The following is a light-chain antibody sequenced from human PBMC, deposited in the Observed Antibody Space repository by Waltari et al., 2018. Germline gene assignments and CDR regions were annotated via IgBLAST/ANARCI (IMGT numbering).Light chain of an antibody. CDR2: EVN. Sequence: QSALTQPASVSGSPGQSITISCTGTGNNVGGYNLVSWYQQLPGKAPKLMIYEVNKRPSGVSSRFSGSKSGNTASLTISGLLAEDEDDYCCSSAGGTTWVFGGGTKLTVL. J-gene: IGLJ2*01. CDR3: CSSAGGTTWV. CDR1: GNNVGGYNL. V-gene: IGLV2-23*02.